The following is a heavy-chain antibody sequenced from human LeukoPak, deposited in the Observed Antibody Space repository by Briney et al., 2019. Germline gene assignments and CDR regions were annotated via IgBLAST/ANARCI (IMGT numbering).Heavy chain of an antibody. CDR1: GLSISGQW. CDR2: IKHDGSEE. Sequence: GGSLRLSCVASGLSISGQWMNWVRQAPEQGLEWVANIKHDGSEEHYVDSVKGRFTISRDDGRDSVSLQMNSVRAEDTAVYYCGYTNNFYHWGQGTLVVVSS. CDR3: GYTNNFYH. V-gene: IGHV3-7*01. J-gene: IGHJ4*02. D-gene: IGHD3-16*02.